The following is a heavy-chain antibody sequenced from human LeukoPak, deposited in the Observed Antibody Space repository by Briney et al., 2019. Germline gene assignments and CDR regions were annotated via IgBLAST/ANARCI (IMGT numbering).Heavy chain of an antibody. CDR3: TTVDPYYYYYYGMDV. CDR1: GFTFSNAW. J-gene: IGHJ6*02. CDR2: IKSKTDGGTT. D-gene: IGHD3-9*01. V-gene: IGHV3-15*01. Sequence: GGSLRLPCAASGFTFSNAWMSWVRQAPGKGLEWVGRIKSKTDGGTTDYAAPVKGRFTISRDDSKNTLYLQMNSLKTEDTAVYYCTTVDPYYYYYYGMDVWGQGTTVTVSS.